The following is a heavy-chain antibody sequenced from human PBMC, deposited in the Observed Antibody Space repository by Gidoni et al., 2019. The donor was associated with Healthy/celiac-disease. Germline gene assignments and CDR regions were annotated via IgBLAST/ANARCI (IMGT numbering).Heavy chain of an antibody. D-gene: IGHD1-26*01. Sequence: QVQLVQSGAEVKKPGASVKVSCKASGYTFTSYAMHWVRQAPGQRLEWMGWINAGNGNTKYSQKFQGRVTITRDTSASTAYMELSSLRSEDTAVYYCARSGGGVYYFDYWGQGTLVTVSS. CDR1: GYTFTSYA. V-gene: IGHV1-3*01. CDR2: INAGNGNT. J-gene: IGHJ4*02. CDR3: ARSGGGVYYFDY.